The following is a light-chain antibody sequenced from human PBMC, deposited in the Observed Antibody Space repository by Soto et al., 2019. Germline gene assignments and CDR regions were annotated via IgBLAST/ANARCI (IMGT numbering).Light chain of an antibody. J-gene: IGKJ5*01. CDR2: DAS. Sequence: EIVLTQSPATLSLSPGERATLSCRASQSVNNYLAWYQQKPGQAPRLLIYDASNRATGIPARFSGSGSGADFTLTISSPEPEDFAVYYCQQRSNWPPTFGQGTRLDIK. V-gene: IGKV3-11*01. CDR3: QQRSNWPPT. CDR1: QSVNNY.